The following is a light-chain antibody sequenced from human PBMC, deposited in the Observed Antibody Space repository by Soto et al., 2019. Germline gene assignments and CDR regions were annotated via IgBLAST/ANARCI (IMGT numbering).Light chain of an antibody. J-gene: IGKJ5*01. Sequence: EIVLTQSPATLSLSPGERATLSCRASQSVSTYLAWYQQKPGQAPRLLIYDVSNRATGIPARFIGSGSGTDFTLTISSLEPEDFAVYYCQQRQYWPPITFGQGTRLEIK. CDR3: QQRQYWPPIT. V-gene: IGKV3-11*01. CDR1: QSVSTY. CDR2: DVS.